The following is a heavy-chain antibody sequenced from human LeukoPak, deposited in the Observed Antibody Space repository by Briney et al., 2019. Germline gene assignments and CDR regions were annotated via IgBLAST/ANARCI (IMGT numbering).Heavy chain of an antibody. CDR3: AKDRADVVLTMVLDY. CDR2: IRASGGST. D-gene: IGHD5-12*01. V-gene: IGHV3-23*01. J-gene: IGHJ4*02. CDR1: GYTFSNYA. Sequence: PGGSLRLSCEASGYTFSNYAMSWVRQAPGKGLEWVSSIRASGGSTYYADSVKGRFTISRDNSKNTLFLQMNSLRAEDMAVYYCAKDRADVVLTMVLDYWGQGILVTVSS.